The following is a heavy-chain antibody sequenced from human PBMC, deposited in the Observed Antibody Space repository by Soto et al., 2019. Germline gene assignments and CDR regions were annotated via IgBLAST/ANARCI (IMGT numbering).Heavy chain of an antibody. CDR3: ARSIAVAGLYYYGMDV. V-gene: IGHV4-31*03. CDR1: GGSISSGGYY. CDR2: IYYSGGT. D-gene: IGHD6-19*01. J-gene: IGHJ6*02. Sequence: TLSLTCTVSGGSISSGGYYWRWIRQHPGKGLEWIGYIYYSGGTYYNPSLKSRVTLSVDTSKNQYSLKLSSVTAADTAVYYCARSIAVAGLYYYGMDVWGQGTTVTVSS.